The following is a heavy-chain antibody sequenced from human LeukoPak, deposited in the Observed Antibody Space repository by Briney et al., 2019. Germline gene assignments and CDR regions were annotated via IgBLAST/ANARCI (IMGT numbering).Heavy chain of an antibody. CDR1: GFTFSSYE. D-gene: IGHD5-24*01. Sequence: PGGSLRLSCAASGFTFSSYEMNWVRQAPGKGLEWVSYISSSGSTIYYADSVKGRFTISRDNAKNSLYLQMNSLRAEDTAVYYCARGRDGYNLQPKPGQYWGQGTLVTVSS. J-gene: IGHJ4*02. CDR2: ISSSGSTI. V-gene: IGHV3-48*03. CDR3: ARGRDGYNLQPKPGQY.